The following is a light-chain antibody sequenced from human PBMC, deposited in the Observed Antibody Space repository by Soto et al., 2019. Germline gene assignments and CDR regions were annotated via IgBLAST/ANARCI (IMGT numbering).Light chain of an antibody. Sequence: QSVLTQPASVSGSHGQSITISCTGTSSDVGAYNYVSWYQQHPGKAPKLMIYEGSTRPSGVSDRFSGSRSGNTASQTISGLQSEDESDYYCLSYTSSSTWVFGGGTKVTVL. CDR2: EGS. CDR1: SSDVGAYNY. J-gene: IGLJ3*02. V-gene: IGLV2-14*01. CDR3: LSYTSSSTWV.